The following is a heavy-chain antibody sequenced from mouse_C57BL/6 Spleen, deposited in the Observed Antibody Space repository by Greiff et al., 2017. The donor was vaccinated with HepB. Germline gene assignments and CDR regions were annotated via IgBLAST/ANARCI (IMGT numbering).Heavy chain of an antibody. V-gene: IGHV1-80*01. Sequence: QVQLQQSGAELVKPGASVKISCKASGYAFSSYWMNWVKQRPGKGLEWIGQIYPGDGDTNYNGKFKGKATLTADKSSSTAYMQLSSLTSEDSAVYFCARYGYCGSTLYAMDYWGQGTSVTVSS. CDR3: ARYGYCGSTLYAMDY. J-gene: IGHJ4*01. CDR1: GYAFSSYW. D-gene: IGHD1-1*01. CDR2: IYPGDGDT.